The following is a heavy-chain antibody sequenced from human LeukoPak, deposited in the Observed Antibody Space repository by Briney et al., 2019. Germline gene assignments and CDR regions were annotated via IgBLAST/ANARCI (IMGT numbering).Heavy chain of an antibody. J-gene: IGHJ4*02. Sequence: GASVKVSCKASGYTFTTYGISWVRQALGQGLEWMGWISAYNGNTNYAQKLQGRVTMTTDTSTSTAYTELRSLRSDGTAVYYCARGGIVVVPAAHLPLTHFDYWGQGTLVTVSS. CDR3: ARGGIVVVPAAHLPLTHFDY. D-gene: IGHD2-2*01. CDR2: ISAYNGNT. CDR1: GYTFTTYG. V-gene: IGHV1-18*01.